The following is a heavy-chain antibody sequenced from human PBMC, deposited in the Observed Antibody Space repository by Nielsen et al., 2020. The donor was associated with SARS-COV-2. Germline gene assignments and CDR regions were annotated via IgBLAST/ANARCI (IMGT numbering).Heavy chain of an antibody. D-gene: IGHD2-2*01. Sequence: WLRQPPGKGLEWVSSISSSSSYIYYADSVKGRFTISRDNAKNSLYLQMNSLRAEDTAVYYCARTPYCSSTSCYLWADYYYYYMDVWGKGTTVTVSS. CDR2: ISSSSSYI. CDR3: ARTPYCSSTSCYLWADYYYYYMDV. V-gene: IGHV3-21*01. J-gene: IGHJ6*03.